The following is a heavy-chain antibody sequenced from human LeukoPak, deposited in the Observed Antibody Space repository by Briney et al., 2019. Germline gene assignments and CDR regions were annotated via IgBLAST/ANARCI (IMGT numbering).Heavy chain of an antibody. Sequence: PGGSLRLSCAASGFTFSNYAMGWVRQAPGKGLECVSAISDDSSKTSYEDSVKGRSTISRDYSKNTLYLQMNSLRAEDTAIYYCAKEGPDYGDYRSGDYFDFWGQGTLVTVSS. CDR3: AKEGPDYGDYRSGDYFDF. V-gene: IGHV3-23*01. CDR2: ISDDSSKT. D-gene: IGHD4-17*01. J-gene: IGHJ4*02. CDR1: GFTFSNYA.